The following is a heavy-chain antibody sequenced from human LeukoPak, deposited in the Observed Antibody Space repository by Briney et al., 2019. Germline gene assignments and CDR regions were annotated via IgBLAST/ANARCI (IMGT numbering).Heavy chain of an antibody. Sequence: GGSLRLSCAASGFTFSSYSMNWVRQAPGKGLEWVSSISSSNSYLYYAESVKGRFTISRDNAKNSLYLQMNSLRAEDTAVYYCARDLYGAYGTLGYWGQGTLVTVSS. CDR1: GFTFSSYS. CDR2: ISSSNSYL. V-gene: IGHV3-21*01. D-gene: IGHD5-12*01. J-gene: IGHJ4*02. CDR3: ARDLYGAYGTLGY.